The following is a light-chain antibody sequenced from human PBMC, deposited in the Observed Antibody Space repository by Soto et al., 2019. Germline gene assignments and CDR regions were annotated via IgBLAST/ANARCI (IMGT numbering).Light chain of an antibody. CDR1: QSVSSSY. J-gene: IGKJ1*01. Sequence: EIVLTQSPGTRSLSPGERATLSCRASQSVSSSYLAWYQQKPGQAPRLLFYGASSRATGIPDRFSGSASGTDFSLTISRLEPEDFAVYYCQHYGSSLWTFGQGTKVEIK. V-gene: IGKV3-20*01. CDR2: GAS. CDR3: QHYGSSLWT.